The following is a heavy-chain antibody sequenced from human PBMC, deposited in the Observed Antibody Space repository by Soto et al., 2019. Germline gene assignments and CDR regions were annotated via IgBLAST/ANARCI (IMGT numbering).Heavy chain of an antibody. CDR1: GGSISSGDYY. D-gene: IGHD2-2*01. CDR2: IYYSGST. Sequence: QVQLQESGPGLVKPSQTLSLTCTVSGGSISSGDYYWSWIRQPPGKGLEWIGYIYYSGSTYYNPSLKSRVTISVDTSKNQFSLKLSSVTAADTAVYYCARAWAYCISTSCPSLVYNWFDPWGQGTLVTVSS. CDR3: ARAWAYCISTSCPSLVYNWFDP. V-gene: IGHV4-30-4*01. J-gene: IGHJ5*02.